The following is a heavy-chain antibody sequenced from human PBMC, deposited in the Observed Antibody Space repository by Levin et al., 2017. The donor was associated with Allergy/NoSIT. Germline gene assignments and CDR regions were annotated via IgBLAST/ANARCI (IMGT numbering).Heavy chain of an antibody. V-gene: IGHV3-30-3*01. CDR1: GFTFSSYA. J-gene: IGHJ3*02. CDR2: ISYDGNNK. CDR3: ARNSRGALVYTSHDAFDI. D-gene: IGHD2-8*01. Sequence: GESLKISCTASGFTFSSYAMHWVRQAPGKGLEWVAVISYDGNNKYYADSVKGRFTISRDNSKTTLYVQMDSLRAEDTAIYYCARNSRGALVYTSHDAFDIWGQGTMVTVSS.